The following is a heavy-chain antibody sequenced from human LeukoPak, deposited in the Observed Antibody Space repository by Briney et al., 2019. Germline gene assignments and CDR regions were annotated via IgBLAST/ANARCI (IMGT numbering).Heavy chain of an antibody. CDR1: GFTFSSYA. CDR2: ISSSGSTI. Sequence: PGGSLRLSCAASGFTFSSYAMSWVRQAPGKGLEWVSYISSSGSTIYYADSVKGRFTISRDNAKNSLYLQMNSLRAEDTATYYCARGLPATLLDYWGQGTLVTVSS. CDR3: ARGLPATLLDY. V-gene: IGHV3-48*04. D-gene: IGHD2-2*01. J-gene: IGHJ4*02.